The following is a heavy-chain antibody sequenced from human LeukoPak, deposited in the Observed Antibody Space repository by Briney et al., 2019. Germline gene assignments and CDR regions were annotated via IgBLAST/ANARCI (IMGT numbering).Heavy chain of an antibody. J-gene: IGHJ6*03. D-gene: IGHD3-3*01. CDR2: ISSGSTI. Sequence: GGSLRLSCAASGFTFSDYYMSWIRQAPGKGLEWVSYISSGSTIYYADSVKGRFTISRDNAKNSLYLQMKSLRAEDTAVYYCARVGSRRFLEWLSGYNMDVWGKGTTVTVSS. CDR1: GFTFSDYY. V-gene: IGHV3-11*04. CDR3: ARVGSRRFLEWLSGYNMDV.